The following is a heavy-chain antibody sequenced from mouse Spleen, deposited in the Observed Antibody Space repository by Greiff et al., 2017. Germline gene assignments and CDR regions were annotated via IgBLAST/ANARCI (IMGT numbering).Heavy chain of an antibody. D-gene: IGHD4-1*01. CDR2: IYPGSGST. CDR1: GYTFTSYW. CDR3: AREGTGTWFAY. Sequence: QVQLQQPGAELVKPGASVKMSCKASGYTFTSYWITWVKQRPGQGLEWIGDIYPGSGSTNYNEKFKSKATLTVDKPSSTAYMQLSSLTSEDSAVYYCAREGTGTWFAYWGQGTLVTVSA. J-gene: IGHJ3*01. V-gene: IGHV1-55*01.